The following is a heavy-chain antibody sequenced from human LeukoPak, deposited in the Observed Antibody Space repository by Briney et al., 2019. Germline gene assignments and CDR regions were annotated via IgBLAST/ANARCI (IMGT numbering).Heavy chain of an antibody. V-gene: IGHV4-4*07. CDR2: IYSSGST. CDR3: ARDPTTDAFDI. Sequence: SETLSLTCTVSGASISSYSWSWIRQPAGKTLEWIGRIYSSGSTNYNPSLKSRVTMSADTSKNHFSLKLSSVTAADTAVYYCARDPTTDAFDIWGQGTMVSVSS. J-gene: IGHJ3*02. D-gene: IGHD4-17*01. CDR1: GASISSYS.